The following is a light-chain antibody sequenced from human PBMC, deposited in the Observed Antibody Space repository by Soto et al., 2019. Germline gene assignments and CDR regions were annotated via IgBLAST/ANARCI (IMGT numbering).Light chain of an antibody. CDR3: QGHLT. V-gene: IGKV3-11*01. J-gene: IGKJ4*01. CDR2: DAS. Sequence: EIVLTQSPAPLSLSPGERATLSCRASQSVSSYLAWYQQKPGQAPRLLIYDASNRATGIPARFSGSGSGTDFTLTISSLEPEDFAVYYCQGHLTFGGGTKVEIK. CDR1: QSVSSY.